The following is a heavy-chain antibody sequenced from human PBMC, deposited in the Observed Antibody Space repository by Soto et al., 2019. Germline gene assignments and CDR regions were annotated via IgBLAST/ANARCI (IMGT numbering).Heavy chain of an antibody. CDR1: GSSISSYY. V-gene: IGHV4-59*01. CDR2: IYYSGST. Sequence: SETLSLTCTVSGSSISSYYWSWIRQPPGKGLEWIGYIYYSGSTNYNPSLKSRVTISVDTSKNQFSLKLSSVTAADTAVYYCASXPDFWSGYYWNWFDPWGQGTLVTVSS. D-gene: IGHD3-3*01. CDR3: ASXPDFWSGYYWNWFDP. J-gene: IGHJ5*02.